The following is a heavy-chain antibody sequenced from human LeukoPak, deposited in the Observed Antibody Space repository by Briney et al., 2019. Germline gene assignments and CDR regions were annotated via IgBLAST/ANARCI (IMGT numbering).Heavy chain of an antibody. D-gene: IGHD4-17*01. CDR1: GFTFSSYW. CDR2: IKQDGSEK. CDR3: AREGSQTGMTTVTNALSLDY. J-gene: IGHJ4*02. Sequence: PRGSLRLSCAASGFTFSSYWMSWVRQAPGKGLEWVANIKQDGSEKYYVDSVKGRFTISRDNAKNSLYLQMNSLRAEDTAVYYCAREGSQTGMTTVTNALSLDYWGQGTLVTVSS. V-gene: IGHV3-7*01.